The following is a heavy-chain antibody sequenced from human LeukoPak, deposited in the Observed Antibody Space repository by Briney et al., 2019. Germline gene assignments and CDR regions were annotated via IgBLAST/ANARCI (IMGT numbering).Heavy chain of an antibody. CDR1: GFTFSSYG. Sequence: GRSLRLSCAASGFTFSSYGMHWVRQAPGKRLEWVAVIWYDGSNKYYADSVKGRFTISRDNSKNTLYLQMNSLRAEDTAVYYCARDYAVVAGTEYYFDYWGQGTLVTVSS. D-gene: IGHD6-19*01. CDR2: IWYDGSNK. V-gene: IGHV3-33*01. CDR3: ARDYAVVAGTEYYFDY. J-gene: IGHJ4*02.